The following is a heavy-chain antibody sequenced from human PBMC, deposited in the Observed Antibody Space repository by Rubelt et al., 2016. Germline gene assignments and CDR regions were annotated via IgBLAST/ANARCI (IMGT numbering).Heavy chain of an antibody. CDR2: LYHSGPT. V-gene: IGHV4-38-2*02. D-gene: IGHD2-21*02. CDR1: GYSISSGYY. Sequence: QVQLQESGPGLVKPSETLSLSCTVSGYSISSGYYWGWIRQSPGKGLEWIGGLYHSGPTYCNRSLKSQVTISVDTPKNQIPLKLSSVTAADTAVYYCARDTKYGDYYFDLWGQGTLVTVSS. CDR3: ARDTKYGDYYFDL. J-gene: IGHJ4*02.